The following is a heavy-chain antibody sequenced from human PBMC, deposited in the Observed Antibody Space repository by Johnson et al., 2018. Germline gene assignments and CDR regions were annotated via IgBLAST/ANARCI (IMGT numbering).Heavy chain of an antibody. V-gene: IGHV3-23*04. CDR3: ARDLPGENSSGYYYPDSFDI. D-gene: IGHD3-22*01. J-gene: IGHJ3*02. CDR2: ISGSGGST. CDR1: GFTFSSYA. Sequence: EVQLVESGGGLVQPGGSLRLSCAASGFTFSSYAMSWVRQAPGKGLEWVSAISGSGGSTYYADSVKGRFTISRDNSKNTLYLQMNSLRAEDTALFHCARDLPGENSSGYYYPDSFDIWGQGTMVTVSS.